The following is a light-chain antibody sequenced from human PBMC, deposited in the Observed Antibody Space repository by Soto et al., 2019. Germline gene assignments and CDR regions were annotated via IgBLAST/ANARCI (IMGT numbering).Light chain of an antibody. V-gene: IGKV1-5*03. J-gene: IGKJ1*01. Sequence: DIHITQSPSTLAASVGDRVTITCRASQSTSSYLAWYQQKPGKAPKLLIYQASSLENGVPSRFSGSGSGTEFSLTISSLQPDDFATYYCQQYSSHSTFGQGTKVDIK. CDR3: QQYSSHST. CDR1: QSTSSY. CDR2: QAS.